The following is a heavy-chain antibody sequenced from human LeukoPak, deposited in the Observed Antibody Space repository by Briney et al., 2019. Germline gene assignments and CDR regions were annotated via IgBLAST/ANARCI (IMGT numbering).Heavy chain of an antibody. Sequence: SETLSLTCAVYGGSFSGYYWSWIRQPPGKGLEWIGEINHSGSTNYNPSLKSRVTISVDTSKNQFSLKLSSVTAADTAVYYCARARGIVVVPAAIAPNYYYYYMDVWGKGTTVTVSS. CDR1: GGSFSGYY. D-gene: IGHD2-2*02. CDR3: ARARGIVVVPAAIAPNYYYYYMDV. J-gene: IGHJ6*03. CDR2: INHSGST. V-gene: IGHV4-34*01.